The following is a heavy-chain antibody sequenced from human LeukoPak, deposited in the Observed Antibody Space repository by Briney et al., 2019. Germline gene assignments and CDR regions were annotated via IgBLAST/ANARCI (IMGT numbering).Heavy chain of an antibody. CDR1: GYSISSGYY. D-gene: IGHD5-24*01. CDR2: IYHSGST. V-gene: IGHV4-38-2*02. J-gene: IGHJ4*02. Sequence: PSETLSLTCTVSGYSISSGYYWGWIRQPPGKGLEWIGSIYHSGSTYYNPSLKSRVTISVDTSKNQFSLKLSSVTAADTAVYYCARGDGYNYRDYYFDYWGQGTLVTVSS. CDR3: ARGDGYNYRDYYFDY.